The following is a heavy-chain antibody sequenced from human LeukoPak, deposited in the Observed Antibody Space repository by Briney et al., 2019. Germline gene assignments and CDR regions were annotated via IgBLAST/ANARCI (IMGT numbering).Heavy chain of an antibody. CDR2: IKQDGSET. CDR1: GLTFSNFW. D-gene: IGHD2-15*01. CDR3: VGCSGGSCSDFDY. Sequence: HPGGSLRLSCLASGLTFSNFWMTWLRQAPGKGLEWVANIKQDGSETYYSDSVRGRFTISRDNAKHSMYLQMNSLRAEDTALYYCVGCSGGSCSDFDYWGRGTLVTVSS. V-gene: IGHV3-7*01. J-gene: IGHJ4*02.